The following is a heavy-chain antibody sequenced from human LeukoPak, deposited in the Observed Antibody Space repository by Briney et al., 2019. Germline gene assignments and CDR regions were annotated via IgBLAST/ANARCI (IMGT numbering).Heavy chain of an antibody. CDR2: IKQDGSEK. D-gene: IGHD2-2*01. Sequence: GGSLRLSCAASGFTFSSYWMSWVPQARGKGLEWVANIKQDGSEKYYVDSVKGRFTISRDNAKNSLYLQMNSLRAEDTAVYYCARECSTSCYDAFDIWGQGTMVTVSS. J-gene: IGHJ3*02. CDR1: GFTFSSYW. CDR3: ARECSTSCYDAFDI. V-gene: IGHV3-7*01.